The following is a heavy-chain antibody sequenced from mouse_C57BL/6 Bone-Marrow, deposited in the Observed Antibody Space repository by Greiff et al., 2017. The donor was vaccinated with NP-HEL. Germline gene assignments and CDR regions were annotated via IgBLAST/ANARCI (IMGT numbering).Heavy chain of an antibody. CDR3: AREGFYYYGSSSFAY. CDR1: GYAFSSSW. J-gene: IGHJ3*01. CDR2: IYPGDGDT. V-gene: IGHV1-82*01. Sequence: VQVVESGPELVKPGASVKISCKAYGYAFSSSWMNWVKQRPGKGLEWIGRIYPGDGDTNYNGKFKGKATLTADKSSSTAYMQLSSLTSEDSAVYFCAREGFYYYGSSSFAYWGQGTLVTVSA. D-gene: IGHD1-1*01.